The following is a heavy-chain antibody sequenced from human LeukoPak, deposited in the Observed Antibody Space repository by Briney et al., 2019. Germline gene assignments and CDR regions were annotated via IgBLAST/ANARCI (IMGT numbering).Heavy chain of an antibody. CDR1: GFTFSRFG. CDR2: IWYDGSNQ. V-gene: IGHV3-33*01. CDR3: ARDRWYDGSGYIAAFDY. Sequence: PGGALRLSCEASGFTFSRFGMHWVRQAPGKGLEWVGVIWYDGSNQDYADSVKGRFTISRDNSKNTLYLQVSSLRAEDTAVYYCARDRWYDGSGYIAAFDYWGQGTLVTVS. D-gene: IGHD3-22*01. J-gene: IGHJ4*02.